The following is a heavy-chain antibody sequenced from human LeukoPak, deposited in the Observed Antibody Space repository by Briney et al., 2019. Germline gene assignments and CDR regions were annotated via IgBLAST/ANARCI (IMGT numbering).Heavy chain of an antibody. CDR1: GFTVSSNY. V-gene: IGHV3-53*01. CDR2: IYVNDNT. CDR3: ARWYCTNTNCYYDY. Sequence: GGSLRLSCAASGFTVSSNYMSWVRQAPGKGLEWVSIIYVNDNTYYTDSVKGRFTISRDNSKNTLYLQMKSLRAEDTAVYYCARWYCTNTNCYYDYWGQGTLVTVSS. D-gene: IGHD2-2*01. J-gene: IGHJ4*02.